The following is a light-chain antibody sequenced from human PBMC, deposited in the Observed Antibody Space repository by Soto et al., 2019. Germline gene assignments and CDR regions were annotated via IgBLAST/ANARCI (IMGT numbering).Light chain of an antibody. J-gene: IGKJ1*01. CDR3: QHYNSYSEA. V-gene: IGKV1-5*03. Sequence: DVQMTQSPSSLSASVEDRVIITCRASQSISNHLNWYQQKQGKAPKXLIYKASTLKSGVPSRFSGSGSGTELTLTISSLQPDDFETYYCQHYNSYSEAFGQGTKVDIK. CDR2: KAS. CDR1: QSISNH.